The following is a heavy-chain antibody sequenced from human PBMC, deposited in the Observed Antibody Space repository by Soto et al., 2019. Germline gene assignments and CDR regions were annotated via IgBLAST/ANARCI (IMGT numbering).Heavy chain of an antibody. CDR1: GFSLSTSGVG. D-gene: IGHD3-16*02. CDR3: AHRPNDYVWGSYRSPFDY. Sequence: SGPTLVNPTQTLTLTCTFSGFSLSTSGVGVGWIRQPPGKALEWLALIYWNDDKRYSPSLKSRLTITKDTSKNQVVLTVTNMDPVDTATYYCAHRPNDYVWGSYRSPFDYWGQGTLVTVSS. V-gene: IGHV2-5*01. CDR2: IYWNDDK. J-gene: IGHJ4*02.